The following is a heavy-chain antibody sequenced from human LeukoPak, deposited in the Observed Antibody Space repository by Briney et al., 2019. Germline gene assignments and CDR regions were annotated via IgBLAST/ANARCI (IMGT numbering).Heavy chain of an antibody. V-gene: IGHV1-69*13. CDR1: GGTFSSYA. CDR2: IIPIFGTA. Sequence: GASVKVSCKASGGTFSSYAISWVRQAPGQGLEWMGGIIPIFGTANYAQKFQGRVTITADESTSTAYMELSSLRSEDTAVYYCASEDIDYGGNPEGTFDYWGQGTLVTVSS. D-gene: IGHD4-23*01. CDR3: ASEDIDYGGNPEGTFDY. J-gene: IGHJ4*02.